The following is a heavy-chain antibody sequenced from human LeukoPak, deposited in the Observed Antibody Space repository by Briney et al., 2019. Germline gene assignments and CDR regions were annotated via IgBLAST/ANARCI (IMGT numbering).Heavy chain of an antibody. J-gene: IGHJ6*03. CDR2: IYTSGST. CDR1: AGSISSGSYY. Sequence: PSQTLSLTSPVAAGSISSGSYYWSWILQPAGKGLEWIGRIYTSGSTNYNPSLKSRVTISVDTSKNQFSLKLSSVTAADTAVYYCARDQDYYYYYYMDVWGKGTTVTVSS. V-gene: IGHV4-61*02. CDR3: ARDQDYYYYYYMDV.